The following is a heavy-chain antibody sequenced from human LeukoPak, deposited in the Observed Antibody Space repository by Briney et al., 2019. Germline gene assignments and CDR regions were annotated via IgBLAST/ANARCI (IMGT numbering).Heavy chain of an antibody. J-gene: IGHJ5*02. V-gene: IGHV4-34*01. CDR3: ARRRLSYDYVWGSYRSWFDP. CDR2: INHSGST. D-gene: IGHD3-16*02. Sequence: SETLSLTCAVYGGSFSGYYWSWIRQPPGKGLEWIGEINHSGSTNYNPSLKSRVTISVDTPKNQLSLKLSSVTAADTAVYYCARRRLSYDYVWGSYRSWFDPWGQGTLVTVSS. CDR1: GGSFSGYY.